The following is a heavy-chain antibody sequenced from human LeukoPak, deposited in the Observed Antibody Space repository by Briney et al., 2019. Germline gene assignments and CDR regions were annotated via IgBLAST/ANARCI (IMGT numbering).Heavy chain of an antibody. D-gene: IGHD3-3*01. V-gene: IGHV4-4*07. J-gene: IGHJ3*02. CDR3: ARDKGLRFRAFDI. CDR1: GGSISSYY. CDR2: IYTSGST. Sequence: PSETLSLTCTVSGGSISSYYWSWIRQPAGKGLEWLGRIYTSGSTNYNPSLTSRVTMSVDTSKNQFSLKPRSVTAAGTAVYYCARDKGLRFRAFDIWGQGTMVTVSS.